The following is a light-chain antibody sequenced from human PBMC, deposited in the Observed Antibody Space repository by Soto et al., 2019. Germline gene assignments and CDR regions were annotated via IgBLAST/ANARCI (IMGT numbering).Light chain of an antibody. CDR1: SSNIGAGYD. Sequence: QSVLTQPPSVSGAPGQRVTISCTGSSSNIGAGYDVHWYQQLPGTAPKLLIYGNSNRPSGVPDRFSGSKSGTSASLAITGLQAEDEADYYCQSYDSSLSVVVFGGETKLTFL. CDR3: QSYDSSLSVVV. J-gene: IGLJ2*01. V-gene: IGLV1-40*01. CDR2: GNS.